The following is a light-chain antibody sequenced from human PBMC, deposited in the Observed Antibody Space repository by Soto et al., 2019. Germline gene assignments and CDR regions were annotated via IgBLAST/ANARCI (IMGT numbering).Light chain of an antibody. CDR1: RSVTSTY. CDR3: QQYGSSPIT. J-gene: IGKJ5*01. Sequence: EIVLTQSPCTLALSAGGRGSLSCRASRSVTSTYLAWYPQNPGQAPRLLIYGASSRATGIPDRFSGSGSGTDFTLTISRLEPEDFAVYYCQQYGSSPITFGQGTRLEI. CDR2: GAS. V-gene: IGKV3-20*01.